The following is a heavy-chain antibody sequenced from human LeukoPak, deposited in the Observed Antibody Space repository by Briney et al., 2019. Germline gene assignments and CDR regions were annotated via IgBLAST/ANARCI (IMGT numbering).Heavy chain of an antibody. CDR1: GYTFSSYA. CDR2: ISGSGGST. J-gene: IGHJ4*02. CDR3: ATDRTLVIISY. D-gene: IGHD3-9*01. V-gene: IGHV3-23*01. Sequence: PGGSLRLSCAASGYTFSSYAMSWVRQAPGKGLEWVSAISGSGGSTYYADSVKGRFTISRDNSKNTLYLQMNSLRAEDTAVYYCATDRTLVIISYWGQGTLVTVSS.